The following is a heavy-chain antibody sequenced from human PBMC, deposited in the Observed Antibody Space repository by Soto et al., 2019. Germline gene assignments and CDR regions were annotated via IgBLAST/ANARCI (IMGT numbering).Heavy chain of an antibody. V-gene: IGHV4-39*01. D-gene: IGHD6-13*01. J-gene: IGHJ4*02. CDR1: GGSISSSSYY. CDR2: IYYSGST. Sequence: PSETLSLTCTVSGGSISSSSYYWGWIRQPPGKGLEWIGSIYYSGSTYYNPSLKSRVTISVDTSKNQFSLKLSSVTAADTAVYYCAMTTPVGYSSSWYLFDYWGQGTLVTVSS. CDR3: AMTTPVGYSSSWYLFDY.